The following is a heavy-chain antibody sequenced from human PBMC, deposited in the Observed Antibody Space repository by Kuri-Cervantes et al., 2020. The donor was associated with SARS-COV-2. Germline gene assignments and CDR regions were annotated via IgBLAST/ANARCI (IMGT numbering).Heavy chain of an antibody. CDR2: IFSNDEK. V-gene: IGHV2-26*01. J-gene: IGHJ5*02. D-gene: IGHD4-11*01. CDR1: GFSLSNARMG. Sequence: SGPTLVKPTETLTLTCTVSGFSLSNARMGVSWIRQPPGKALEWLAHIFSNDEKSYSTSLKSRLTISKDTSKSQVVLTMTNMDPVDTATYYCARTHDYSNYEGWFDPWGQGTLVTVSS. CDR3: ARTHDYSNYEGWFDP.